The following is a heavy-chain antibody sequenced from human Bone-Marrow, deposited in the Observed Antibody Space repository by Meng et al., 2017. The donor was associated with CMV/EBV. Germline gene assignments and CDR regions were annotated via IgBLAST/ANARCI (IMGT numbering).Heavy chain of an antibody. CDR3: AAGGYYYFDY. J-gene: IGHJ4*02. Sequence: SETLSLTCAVYGGSFSGYYWSWIRQPPGKGLEWIGEINHSGSTNYNPSLKSRVTISVDTSKNQFSLKVSSVTAADTAVYYCAAGGYYYFDYWGQGTLVTVSS. CDR1: GGSFSGYY. D-gene: IGHD3-22*01. CDR2: INHSGST. V-gene: IGHV4-34*01.